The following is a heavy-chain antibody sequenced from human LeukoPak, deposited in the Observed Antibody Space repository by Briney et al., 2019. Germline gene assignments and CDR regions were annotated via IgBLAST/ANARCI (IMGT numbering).Heavy chain of an antibody. CDR1: GGSISSSSDY. CDR3: ARQSVRAIAIAARPGNYFDY. J-gene: IGHJ4*02. D-gene: IGHD6-6*01. Sequence: PSETLSLTCTVSGGSISSSSDYWGWIRQPPGRGLEWIGSIYESGNTYYNPSLKSRVTISLDTSKNQFSLKLSSVTAADTAVYYCARQSVRAIAIAARPGNYFDYWGQGTLVTVSS. V-gene: IGHV4-39*01. CDR2: IYESGNT.